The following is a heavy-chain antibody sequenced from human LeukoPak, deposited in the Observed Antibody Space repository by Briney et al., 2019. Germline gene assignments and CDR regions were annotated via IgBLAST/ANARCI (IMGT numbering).Heavy chain of an antibody. Sequence: PGGSLRLSCAASGFTVSSNYMNWVRQAPEKGLEWVSIIYSGGSTYYADSVRGRFTISRDNSKNTLYLQMNSLRAEDTAVYYCARGTGVQQLVYFDYWGQGTLVTVSS. J-gene: IGHJ4*02. CDR1: GFTVSSNY. D-gene: IGHD6-13*01. CDR2: IYSGGST. CDR3: ARGTGVQQLVYFDY. V-gene: IGHV3-53*01.